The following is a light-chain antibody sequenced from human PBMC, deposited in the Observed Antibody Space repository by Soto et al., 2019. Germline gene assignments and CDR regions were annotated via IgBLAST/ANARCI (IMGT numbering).Light chain of an antibody. CDR2: GTS. CDR1: EDINKF. CDR3: LQSYISTYS. Sequence: DIQMTQSPSSLSASIGDRVTITCRASEDINKFLSWYQQKPGKAPKLLIYGTSTLQSGVPSRFRGSGSGTEFTLTISSLQPDDFATYYCLQSYISTYSFGQGTRLDIK. V-gene: IGKV1-39*01. J-gene: IGKJ2*03.